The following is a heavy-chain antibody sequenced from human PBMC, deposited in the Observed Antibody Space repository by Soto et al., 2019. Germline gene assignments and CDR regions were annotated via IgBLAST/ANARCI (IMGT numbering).Heavy chain of an antibody. CDR3: ARDRVSYSGDYPYYYGMDV. V-gene: IGHV4-59*01. J-gene: IGHJ6*01. Sequence: QVQLQESGPGLVKPSETLSLICTVSGGYFSSYYWSWIRQTPGKGLEWIGYMYSGSTYYNPSLKSRVTFSLDTSKNQFSLKLSSVTAADTAVYYCARDRVSYSGDYPYYYGMDVW. CDR2: MYSGST. D-gene: IGHD4-17*01. CDR1: GGYFSSYY.